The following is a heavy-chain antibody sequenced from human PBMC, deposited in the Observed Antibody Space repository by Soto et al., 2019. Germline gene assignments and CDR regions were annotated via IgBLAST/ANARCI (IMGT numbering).Heavy chain of an antibody. CDR1: GFIFSNNG. D-gene: IGHD2-21*01. Sequence: GGSLRLSCVGSGFIFSNNGMHWVRQTPGKGLEWVAFLSYDGSETFYADSVKGRFTVSRDNSKNTLFLHMRNLRRDDTAVYYCLIVRVADSALDHWGQGTLVTVSS. CDR2: LSYDGSET. CDR3: LIVRVADSALDH. J-gene: IGHJ4*02. V-gene: IGHV3-30*03.